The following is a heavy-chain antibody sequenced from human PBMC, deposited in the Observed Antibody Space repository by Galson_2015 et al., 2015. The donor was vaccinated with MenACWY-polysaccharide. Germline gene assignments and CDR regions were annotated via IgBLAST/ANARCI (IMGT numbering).Heavy chain of an antibody. D-gene: IGHD1-26*01. CDR2: TTDSGSST. V-gene: IGHV3-23*01. CDR3: AKGGREVDNWLDP. CDR1: GFTFSSYV. Sequence: CAVSGFTFSSYVMSWVRQAPGRGLEWVSSTTDSGSSTYYVDSVKGRFTISRDNSKNTLFLQMNSLRADDTAVYYCAKGGREVDNWLDPWGQGALVTVSS. J-gene: IGHJ5*02.